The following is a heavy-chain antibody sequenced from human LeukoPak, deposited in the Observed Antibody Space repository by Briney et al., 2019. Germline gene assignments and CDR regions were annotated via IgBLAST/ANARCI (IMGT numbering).Heavy chain of an antibody. D-gene: IGHD6-13*01. J-gene: IGHJ4*02. CDR3: ARGSRYSSSWYRSYYFDY. V-gene: IGHV4-39*01. CDR2: IYDSGST. Sequence: SETLSLTCTVSGGSIRSSYYYWGWIRQPPGKGLEWIGSIYDSGSTYYNPSLKSRVTISVDTSKNQFSLKLSSVTAADTAVYYCARGSRYSSSWYRSYYFDYWGQGTLVTVSS. CDR1: GGSIRSSYYY.